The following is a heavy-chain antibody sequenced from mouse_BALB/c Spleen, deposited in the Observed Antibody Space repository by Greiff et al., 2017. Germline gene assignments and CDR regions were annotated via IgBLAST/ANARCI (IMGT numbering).Heavy chain of an antibody. CDR2: IYPGDGDT. D-gene: IGHD2-1*01. V-gene: IGHV1-80*01. Sequence: QVQLKQSGAELVRPGSSVKISCKASGYAFSSYWMNWVKQRPGQGLEWIGQIYPGDGDTNYNGKFKGKATLTADKSSSTAYMQLSSLTSEDSAVYFCARSLYGNYAMDYWGQGTSVTVSA. J-gene: IGHJ4*01. CDR1: GYAFSSYW. CDR3: ARSLYGNYAMDY.